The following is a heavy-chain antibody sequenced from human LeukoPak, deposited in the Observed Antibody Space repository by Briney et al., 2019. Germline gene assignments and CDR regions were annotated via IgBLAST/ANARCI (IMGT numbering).Heavy chain of an antibody. J-gene: IGHJ6*02. D-gene: IGHD3-10*01. V-gene: IGHV3-33*01. CDR2: IWYDGSNK. CDR1: GFTFNSHG. CDR3: ARANYYSSGSYYGMDV. Sequence: GGSLRLSCAASGFTFNSHGMHWVRQAPGQGLEWVALIWYDGSNKYYVESVKGRFTISRDNSMSTLYLQMDSLRAEDTAVYYCARANYYSSGSYYGMDVWGQGTTATVSS.